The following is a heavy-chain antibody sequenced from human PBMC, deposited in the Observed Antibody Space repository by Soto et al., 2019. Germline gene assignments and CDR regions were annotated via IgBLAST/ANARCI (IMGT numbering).Heavy chain of an antibody. Sequence: GGSLRLSCAASGFTFSSYAMSWVRQAPGKGLEWVSAISRSGGSTYYADSVKGRFTISRDNSKNTLYLQMNSLRAEDTAVYHCAKDFGHYDILTGYHTFDYWGQGTLVTGSS. CDR2: ISRSGGST. D-gene: IGHD3-9*01. CDR1: GFTFSSYA. CDR3: AKDFGHYDILTGYHTFDY. J-gene: IGHJ4*02. V-gene: IGHV3-23*01.